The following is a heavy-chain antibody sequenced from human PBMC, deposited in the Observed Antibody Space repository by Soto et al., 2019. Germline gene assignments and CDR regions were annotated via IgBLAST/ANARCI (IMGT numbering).Heavy chain of an antibody. Sequence: GGSLRLSCAASGFTFSSYWMHWVRQAPGKGLVWVSRINSDGSSTSYADSVKGRFTISRDNAKNTLYLQMNSLRAEDTAVYYCARDRDYDFWSGYYTYKNYYYYMDVWGKGTTVTVSS. CDR3: ARDRDYDFWSGYYTYKNYYYYMDV. D-gene: IGHD3-3*01. CDR2: INSDGSST. CDR1: GFTFSSYW. J-gene: IGHJ6*03. V-gene: IGHV3-74*01.